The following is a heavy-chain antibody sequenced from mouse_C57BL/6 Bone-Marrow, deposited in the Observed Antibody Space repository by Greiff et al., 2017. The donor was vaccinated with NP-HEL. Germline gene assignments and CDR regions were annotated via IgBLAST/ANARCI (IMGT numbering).Heavy chain of an antibody. J-gene: IGHJ3*01. CDR3: ARHGDYGFAY. D-gene: IGHD2-4*01. CDR2: ISNLAYSI. Sequence: EVHLVESGGGLVQPGGSLKLSCAASGFTFSDYGMAWVRQAPRKGPEWVAFISNLAYSIYYADTVTGRFTISRENAKNTLYLEMSSLRSEDTAMYYCARHGDYGFAYWGQGTLVTVSA. V-gene: IGHV5-15*01. CDR1: GFTFSDYG.